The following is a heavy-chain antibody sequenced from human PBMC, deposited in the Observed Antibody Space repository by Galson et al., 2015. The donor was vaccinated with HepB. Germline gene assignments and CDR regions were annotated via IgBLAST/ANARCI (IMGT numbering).Heavy chain of an antibody. CDR1: GFTFSGSA. D-gene: IGHD6-25*01. J-gene: IGHJ5*02. CDR2: IGSKANNYAT. CDR3: SRLGDLSGYSSA. V-gene: IGHV3-73*01. Sequence: SLRLSCAASGFTFSGSAMHWVRQTSGKGLEWVGRIGSKANNYATADTASVKGRFSIFRDDSKNTAFLRMTRLKTEDPGVYYCSRLGDLSGYSSAWGQGTLVTVTS.